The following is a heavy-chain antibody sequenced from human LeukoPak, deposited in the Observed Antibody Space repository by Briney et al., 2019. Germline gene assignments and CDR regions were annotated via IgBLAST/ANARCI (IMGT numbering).Heavy chain of an antibody. J-gene: IGHJ5*02. CDR3: ARELKYSYGAFDP. Sequence: KFQGRVTITRDTSASTAYMELSSLRSEDTAVYNCARELKYSYGAFDPWGQGTLVTVSS. D-gene: IGHD5-18*01. V-gene: IGHV1-3*01.